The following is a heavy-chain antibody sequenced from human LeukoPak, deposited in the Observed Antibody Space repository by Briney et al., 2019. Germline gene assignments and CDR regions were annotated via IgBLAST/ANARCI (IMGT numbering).Heavy chain of an antibody. CDR2: IKEDGSEK. D-gene: IGHD3-3*01. CDR1: GFTFSSYS. J-gene: IGHJ4*02. Sequence: RGSLRLSCAASGFTFSSYSMSWVRQAPGKGLQWVANIKEDGSEKNYVDSVKGRSTISRDNAQNSVYLQMNSLRAEDTAVYYCARDVYYDFWSGYYKDYWGQGTLVTVSS. CDR3: ARDVYYDFWSGYYKDY. V-gene: IGHV3-7*01.